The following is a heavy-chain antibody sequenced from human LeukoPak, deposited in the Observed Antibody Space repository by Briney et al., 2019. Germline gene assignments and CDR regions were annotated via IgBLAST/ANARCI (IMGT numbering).Heavy chain of an antibody. J-gene: IGHJ4*02. D-gene: IGHD6-13*01. CDR2: ISYDGSNK. CDR1: GFTFSSYA. V-gene: IGHV3-30*04. CDR3: ARDFTAAGTQQGGDY. Sequence: GGSLRLSCAASGFTFSSYAMHWVRQAPGKGLEWVAVISYDGSNKYYADSVKGRFTIPRDNSKNTLYLQMNSLRAEDTAVYYCARDFTAAGTQQGGDYWGQGTLVTVSS.